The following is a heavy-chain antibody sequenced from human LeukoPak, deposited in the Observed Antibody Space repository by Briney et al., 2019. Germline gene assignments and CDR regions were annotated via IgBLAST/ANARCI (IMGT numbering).Heavy chain of an antibody. CDR2: ISAYNGNT. CDR3: ASSSVVVVAASTNWFDP. V-gene: IGHV1-18*01. D-gene: IGHD2-15*01. CDR1: GYTFTSYG. J-gene: IGHJ5*02. Sequence: AASVKVSCKASGYTFTSYGISWVRQAPGQGLEWMGWISAYNGNTNYAQKLQGRVTMTTDTSTSTAYMELRSLRSDDTAVYYCASSSVVVVAASTNWFDPWGQGTLVTVSS.